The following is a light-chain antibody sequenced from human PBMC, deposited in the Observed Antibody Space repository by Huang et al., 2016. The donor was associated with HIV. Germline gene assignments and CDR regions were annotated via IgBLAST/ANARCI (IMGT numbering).Light chain of an antibody. CDR1: PSISSW. J-gene: IGKJ2*01. CDR3: QQYNNYSPET. CDR2: KAS. V-gene: IGKV1-5*03. Sequence: DIQMTQSPSTLSASVGDRVTITCRASPSISSWLAWYQQKTGKAPKLLIYKASSLESGVPSRFSGSGSGREFTLTISSLQPDDFATYYGQQYNNYSPETFGQGTKLEIK.